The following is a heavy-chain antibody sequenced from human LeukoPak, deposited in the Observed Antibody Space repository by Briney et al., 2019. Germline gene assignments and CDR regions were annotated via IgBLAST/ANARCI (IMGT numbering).Heavy chain of an antibody. J-gene: IGHJ4*02. D-gene: IGHD1-26*01. V-gene: IGHV3-30-3*01. CDR1: GFTFSSYA. CDR2: ISYDGSNK. CDR3: ARDLTSGSLFDY. Sequence: GRSLRLSCAASGFTFSSYAMHWVRQAPGKGLEWLAVISYDGSNKYYADSVKGRFTISRDNSKNTLYLQMNSLRAEDTAVYYCARDLTSGSLFDYWGQGTLVTVSS.